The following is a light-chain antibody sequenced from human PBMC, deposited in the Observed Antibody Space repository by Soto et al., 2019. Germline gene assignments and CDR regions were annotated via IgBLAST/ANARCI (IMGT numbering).Light chain of an antibody. CDR2: DVS. V-gene: IGLV2-18*02. J-gene: IGLJ1*01. CDR3: TSYASGSAYV. CDR1: SSDVGGYNR. Sequence: QSALTQPSSVSGSPGQSVAISCTGTSSDVGGYNRVSWYQQAPGKAPKLLIYDVSNRPSGGSTRFSGSKSGNTASLTISGLQAEDEADCYCTSYASGSAYVFGPGTKVTVL.